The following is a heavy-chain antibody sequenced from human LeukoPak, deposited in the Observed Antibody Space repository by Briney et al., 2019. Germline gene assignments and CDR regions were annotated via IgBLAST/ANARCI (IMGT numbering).Heavy chain of an antibody. CDR3: ARHVSDCSAGSCYSYFDP. Sequence: SSETLSLTCTVSGDSISRSSSYWGWVRQPPGKGLEWIVSFQYGGATYYNPSLKSRVTKSVYTSKNQFSLKLNSVTAADTAVYYCARHVSDCSAGSCYSYFDPWGQGTLVTVSS. CDR1: GDSISRSSSY. CDR2: FQYGGAT. J-gene: IGHJ5*02. V-gene: IGHV4-39*01. D-gene: IGHD2-15*01.